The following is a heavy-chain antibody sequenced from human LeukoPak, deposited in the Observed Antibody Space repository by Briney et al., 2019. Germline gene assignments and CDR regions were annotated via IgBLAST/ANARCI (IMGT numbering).Heavy chain of an antibody. CDR1: GGSFSGYF. CDR2: INHSGST. V-gene: IGHV4-34*01. J-gene: IGHJ4*02. D-gene: IGHD2-2*02. Sequence: PSETLSLTCTVYGGSFSGYFWSWIRQSPGKGLQWLGQINHSGSTHYNPSLKRRVTISVDTSKNQFSLKLSSVTAADTAVYYCARVRGVPAAIPWGDHLVDYWGQGTLVTVSS. CDR3: ARVRGVPAAIPWGDHLVDY.